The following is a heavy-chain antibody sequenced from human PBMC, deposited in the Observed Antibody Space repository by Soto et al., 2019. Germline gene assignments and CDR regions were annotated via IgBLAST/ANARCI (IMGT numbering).Heavy chain of an antibody. CDR2: ISAYNGNT. J-gene: IGHJ6*03. V-gene: IGHV1-18*01. CDR3: ARGVRFLEWLSSRTSTYYYYMDD. Sequence: GASVKVSCKASGYTFTSYCISWVRQAPGQGLEWMGWISAYNGNTNYAQKLQGRVTMTRNTSTSTAYMELSSLRSEDTAVYYCARGVRFLEWLSSRTSTYYYYMDDWVKGPTVTLSS. D-gene: IGHD3-3*01. CDR1: GYTFTSYC.